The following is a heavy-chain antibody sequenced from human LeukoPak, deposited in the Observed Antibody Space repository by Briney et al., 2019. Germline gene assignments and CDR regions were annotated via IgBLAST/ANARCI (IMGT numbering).Heavy chain of an antibody. V-gene: IGHV3-23*01. CDR2: ISGSGGST. J-gene: IGHJ6*03. Sequence: GGSLRLSCAASGFTFSSYAMSWVRQAPGKGLEWVSAISGSGGSTYYADSVKGRFTISRDNAKNSLYLQMNSLRAEDTAVYYCARDNYDSSGYPYYYYYYMDVWGKGTTVTVSS. CDR1: GFTFSSYA. CDR3: ARDNYDSSGYPYYYYYYMDV. D-gene: IGHD3-22*01.